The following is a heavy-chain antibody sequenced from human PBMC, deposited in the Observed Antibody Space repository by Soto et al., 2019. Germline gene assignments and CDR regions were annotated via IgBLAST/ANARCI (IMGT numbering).Heavy chain of an antibody. CDR1: GYTFSSYA. J-gene: IGHJ4*02. Sequence: QVQLVQSGAEVKKPGASVKVSCKASGYTFSSYAISWVRQAPGQGLEWMGGIIPIFGTANYAQKFQGRVTITADKSTSTAYMELSSLRSEDTAVYYCALGKGRWGYYDSSVHWDYWGQGTLVTVSS. V-gene: IGHV1-69*06. D-gene: IGHD3-22*01. CDR2: IIPIFGTA. CDR3: ALGKGRWGYYDSSVHWDY.